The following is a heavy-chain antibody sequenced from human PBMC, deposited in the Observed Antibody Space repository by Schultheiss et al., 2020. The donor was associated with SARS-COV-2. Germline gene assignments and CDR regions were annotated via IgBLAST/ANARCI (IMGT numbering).Heavy chain of an antibody. J-gene: IGHJ4*02. CDR3: ARRPYDYLWGGFHFSPFDY. V-gene: IGHV5-51*01. CDR1: GYSFTSYW. CDR2: IYPGDSDT. D-gene: IGHD3-16*01. Sequence: GESLKISCKGSGYSFTSYWIGWVRQMPGKGLEWMGIIYPGDSDTRYSPSFQGQVTISADKSTNTAYLQLNSLKASDTATYYCARRPYDYLWGGFHFSPFDYWGQGTPVTVSS.